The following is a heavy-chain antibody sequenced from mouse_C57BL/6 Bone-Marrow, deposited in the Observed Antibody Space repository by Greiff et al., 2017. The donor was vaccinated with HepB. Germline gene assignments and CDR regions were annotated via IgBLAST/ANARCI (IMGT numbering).Heavy chain of an antibody. J-gene: IGHJ4*01. CDR1: GYSFTGYY. CDR2: INPSTGGT. Sequence: VQLQQSGPELVKPGASVKISCKASGYSFTGYYMNWVKQSPEKSLEWIGEINPSTGGTTYNQKFKAKATLTVDKSSSTAYMQLKSLTSEDSAVYYCARFGYYVNYAMDYWGQGTSVTVSS. D-gene: IGHD2-3*01. V-gene: IGHV1-42*01. CDR3: ARFGYYVNYAMDY.